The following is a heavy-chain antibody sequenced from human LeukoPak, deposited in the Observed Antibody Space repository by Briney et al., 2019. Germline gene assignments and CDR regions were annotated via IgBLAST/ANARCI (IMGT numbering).Heavy chain of an antibody. CDR1: GFTFTTYW. D-gene: IGHD5-12*01. J-gene: IGHJ5*02. V-gene: IGHV3-21*01. Sequence: GASVRLSCAASGFTFTTYWMSWVRQAPGKGLEWLSSISSSSSYIYYVDSGKGRFTISRDNAKNSLYLQMNSLRAEDTAVYYCARRGYDYGGWFDPWGQGTLVTVSS. CDR3: ARRGYDYGGWFDP. CDR2: ISSSSSYI.